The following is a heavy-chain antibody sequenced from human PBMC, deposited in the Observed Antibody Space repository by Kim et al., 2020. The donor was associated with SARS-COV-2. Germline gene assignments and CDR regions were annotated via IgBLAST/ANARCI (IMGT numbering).Heavy chain of an antibody. CDR3: ARGPAAYIGGWLVDT. D-gene: IGHD2-2*01. Sequence: GGSLRLSCAASGFTFSSYSMNWVRQAPGKGLEWVSSISSNSSYIYYADSVKGRFTISRDNAKNTLYLQMNSLRAEDTAVYYCARGPAAYIGGWLVDTCGQRTLV. V-gene: IGHV3-21*01. CDR1: GFTFSSYS. CDR2: ISSNSSYI. J-gene: IGHJ5*02.